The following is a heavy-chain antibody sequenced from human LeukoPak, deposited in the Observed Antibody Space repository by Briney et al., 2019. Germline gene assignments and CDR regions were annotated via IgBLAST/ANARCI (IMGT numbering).Heavy chain of an antibody. Sequence: ASAKVSCKASPYTFNKYYIHWVRQAPGQGPEWMGVINPSGRSTSYAQQFRGRVTMTRDTSTSTVYMDLSGLRSEDTAVYYCARDSVELERRNWFDPWGQGTLVTVSS. CDR2: INPSGRST. V-gene: IGHV1-46*02. D-gene: IGHD1-1*01. CDR3: ARDSVELERRNWFDP. CDR1: PYTFNKYY. J-gene: IGHJ5*02.